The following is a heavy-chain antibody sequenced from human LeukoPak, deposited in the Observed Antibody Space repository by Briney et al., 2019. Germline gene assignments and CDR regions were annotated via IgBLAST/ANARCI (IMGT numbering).Heavy chain of an antibody. CDR2: ISGGGGST. D-gene: IGHD5-18*01. CDR3: AKEHSYGYYFDY. CDR1: GFTFSTYG. J-gene: IGHJ4*02. V-gene: IGHV3-23*01. Sequence: GGSLRLSCAASGFTFSTYGMSWVRQAPGKGLEWVSTISGGGGSTYYADSVKGRFTISRDNSKNTVHLQMNSLRAEDMALYYCAKEHSYGYYFDYWGQGTLVTVSS.